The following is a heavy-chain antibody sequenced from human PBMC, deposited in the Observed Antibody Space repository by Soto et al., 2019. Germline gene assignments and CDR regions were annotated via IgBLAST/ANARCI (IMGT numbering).Heavy chain of an antibody. CDR2: IWYDGSNK. Sequence: HPGGSLRLSCAASGFTFSSYGIHWVRQAPGKGLEWVAVIWYDGSNKYYADSVKGRFTISRDNSKNTLYLQMNSLRAEDTAVYYCAREGRAMGGARIHYFDYWGQGTLVTVSS. CDR3: AREGRAMGGARIHYFDY. CDR1: GFTFSSYG. V-gene: IGHV3-33*01. D-gene: IGHD5-18*01. J-gene: IGHJ4*02.